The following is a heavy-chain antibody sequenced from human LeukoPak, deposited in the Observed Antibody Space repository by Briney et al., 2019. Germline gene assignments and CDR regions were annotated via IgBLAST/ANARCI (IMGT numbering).Heavy chain of an antibody. CDR1: GFTFSSYW. D-gene: IGHD3-10*01. CDR2: IKQDGRGK. Sequence: GGSLRLSCAASGFTFSSYWMSWVRQAPGKGLEWVANIKQDGRGKYYVDSVKGRFTISRDNAKNSLYLQMNNLRAEDTAVYYCARVHGGSGSYYDRYYFDYWGQGTLVTVSS. CDR3: ARVHGGSGSYYDRYYFDY. V-gene: IGHV3-7*03. J-gene: IGHJ4*02.